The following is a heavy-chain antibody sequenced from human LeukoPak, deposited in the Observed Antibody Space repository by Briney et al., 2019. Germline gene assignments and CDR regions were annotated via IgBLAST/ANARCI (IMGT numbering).Heavy chain of an antibody. CDR2: VSYDGNNK. J-gene: IGHJ6*02. D-gene: IGHD6-13*01. CDR1: GFTLSTYG. CDR3: AKPPTYSSTWYGMDV. V-gene: IGHV3-30*18. Sequence: SGGSLRLSCAASGFTLSTYGMHWVRQAPGKGLEWVAVVSYDGNNKYYADSVKGRFTISRDNSKNTLYLQMNSLRTEDTAVYYCAKPPTYSSTWYGMDVWGQGTTVTVSS.